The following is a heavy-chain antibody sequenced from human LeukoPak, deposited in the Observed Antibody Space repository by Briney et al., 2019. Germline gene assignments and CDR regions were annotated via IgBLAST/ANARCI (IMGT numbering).Heavy chain of an antibody. V-gene: IGHV1-24*01. D-gene: IGHD6-13*01. J-gene: IGHJ4*02. Sequence: ASVKVSCKVSGYTLTELSMHWVRQAPGKGLEWMGGFDPEDGETIYAQKLQGRVTMTEDTSTDTAYMEPSSLRSEDTAVYYCATDRQQQLVLVYWGQGTLVTVSS. CDR3: ATDRQQQLVLVY. CDR1: GYTLTELS. CDR2: FDPEDGET.